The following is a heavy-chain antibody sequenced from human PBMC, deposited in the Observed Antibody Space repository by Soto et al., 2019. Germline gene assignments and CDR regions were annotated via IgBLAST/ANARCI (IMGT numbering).Heavy chain of an antibody. CDR2: TYYRSKWYN. CDR1: GDSVSSNSAA. V-gene: IGHV6-1*01. J-gene: IGHJ6*02. D-gene: IGHD2-2*01. CDR3: ARDTLPALGYCSSTSCYPVYGMDV. Sequence: SQTLSLTCAISGDSVSSNSAAWNWIRQSPSRGLEWLGRTYYRSKWYNDYAVSVKSRITINPGTSKNQFSLQLNSVTPEDTAVYYCARDTLPALGYCSSTSCYPVYGMDVWGQGTTVTSP.